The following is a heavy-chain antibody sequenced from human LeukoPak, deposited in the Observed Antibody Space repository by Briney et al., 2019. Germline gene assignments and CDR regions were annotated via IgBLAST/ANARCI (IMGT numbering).Heavy chain of an antibody. J-gene: IGHJ4*02. CDR3: AKDSFFGYYDSSGYYPPYYFGY. Sequence: PGGSLRLSCAASGFTFSSYAMSWVRQAPGKGLEWVSAISGSGGSTYYADSVKGRFTISRDNSKNTLYLQMNSLRAEDTAVYYCAKDSFFGYYDSSGYYPPYYFGYWGEGTLVTVSS. V-gene: IGHV3-23*01. CDR2: ISGSGGST. D-gene: IGHD3-22*01. CDR1: GFTFSSYA.